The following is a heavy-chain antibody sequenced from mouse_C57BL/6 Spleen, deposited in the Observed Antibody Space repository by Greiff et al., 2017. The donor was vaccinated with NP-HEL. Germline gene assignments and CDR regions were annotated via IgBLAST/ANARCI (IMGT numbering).Heavy chain of an antibody. CDR2: IDPSDSYT. CDR1: GYTFTSYW. V-gene: IGHV1-50*01. CDR3: ARSTTVVPDY. D-gene: IGHD1-1*01. J-gene: IGHJ2*01. Sequence: QVQLKQPGAELVKPGASVKLSCKASGYTFTSYWMQWVKQRPGQGLEWIGEIDPSDSYTNYNQKFKGKATLTVDTSSSTAYMQLSSLTSEDSAVYYCARSTTVVPDYWGQGTTLTVSS.